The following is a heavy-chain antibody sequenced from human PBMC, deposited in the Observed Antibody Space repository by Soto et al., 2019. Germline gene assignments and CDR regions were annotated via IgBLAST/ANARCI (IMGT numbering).Heavy chain of an antibody. CDR1: GGSISSGGYY. CDR2: IYYSGST. CDR3: AGDCGGDCSGSY. V-gene: IGHV4-31*03. D-gene: IGHD2-21*02. J-gene: IGHJ4*02. Sequence: QVQLQESGPGLVKPSQTLSLTCTVSGGSISSGGYYWSWIRQHPGKGLEWIGYIYYSGSTYYNPSLKCRVTISVDTSKNQFSLKLSSVTAADTAVYYCAGDCGGDCSGSYWGQGTLVTVSS.